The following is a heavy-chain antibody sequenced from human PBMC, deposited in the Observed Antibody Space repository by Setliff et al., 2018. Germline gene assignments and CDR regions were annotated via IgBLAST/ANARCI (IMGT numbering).Heavy chain of an antibody. CDR1: RYTLTTYF. V-gene: IGHV7-4-1*02. CDR3: ATGSLVAAGTGH. J-gene: IGHJ4*02. CDR2: INTRTGNP. D-gene: IGHD6-13*01. Sequence: ASVKVSCKASRYTLTTYFMNWVRQAPGQGLEWMGYINTRTGNPMYAQGFTGRFVFSLDPSVSTAYLQISSLKAEDTALYYCATGSLVAAGTGHWGQGTLVTVSS.